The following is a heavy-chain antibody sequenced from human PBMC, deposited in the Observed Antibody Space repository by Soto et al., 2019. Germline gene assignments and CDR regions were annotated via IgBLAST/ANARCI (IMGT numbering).Heavy chain of an antibody. CDR2: IYNFGST. V-gene: IGHV3-53*01. Sequence: GGSLRLSFEASGFPVSSSYMSWVSQAPGKGLECVSVIYNFGSTYYADSVKGRCTISRDNSKNTLYLQMNSLRAEDTAVYYCARDCTTNYGEACMDVWGQGT. CDR1: GFPVSSSY. CDR3: ARDCTTNYGEACMDV. J-gene: IGHJ6*02. D-gene: IGHD4-17*01.